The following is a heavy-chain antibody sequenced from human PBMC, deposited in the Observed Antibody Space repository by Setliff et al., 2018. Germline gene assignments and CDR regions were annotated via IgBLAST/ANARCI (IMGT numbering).Heavy chain of an antibody. Sequence: HPGGSLRLSCAASGFTFSSYAMSWVRQAPGKGLEWVSAISGSGGSTYYADSVKGRFTISRDNAKNTLYLQMNSLRAEDTAVYYCARAPGWLQLSWGQGTMFTVSS. J-gene: IGHJ3*01. CDR2: ISGSGGST. CDR3: ARAPGWLQLS. CDR1: GFTFSSYA. V-gene: IGHV3-23*01. D-gene: IGHD5-12*01.